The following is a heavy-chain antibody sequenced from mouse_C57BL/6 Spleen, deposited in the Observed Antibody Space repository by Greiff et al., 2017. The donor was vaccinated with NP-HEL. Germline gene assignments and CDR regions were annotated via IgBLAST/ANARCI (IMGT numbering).Heavy chain of an antibody. Sequence: VQLQQSGAELVKPGASVKISCKASGYAFSSYWMNWVKQRPGKGLEWIGQIYPGDGDTNYNGKFKGKATLTADKSSSTAYMQLSSLTSEDSAVYFCAIHYYDSSHWYFDVWGTGTTVTVSS. D-gene: IGHD1-1*01. J-gene: IGHJ1*03. CDR3: AIHYYDSSHWYFDV. V-gene: IGHV1-80*01. CDR1: GYAFSSYW. CDR2: IYPGDGDT.